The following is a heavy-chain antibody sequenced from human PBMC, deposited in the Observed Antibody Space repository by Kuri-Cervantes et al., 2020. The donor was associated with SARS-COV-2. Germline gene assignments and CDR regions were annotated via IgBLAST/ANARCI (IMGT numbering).Heavy chain of an antibody. J-gene: IGHJ4*02. Sequence: GGSLRLSCAVSGFTFTSYAMHWVRQAPGKGLEWVALISYDGSNKYYADSVKGRFTISRDNSKNTLYLQMNSLRAEDTAVYYCAKDLYLIGFGELEFDYWGQGTLVTVSS. CDR2: ISYDGSNK. CDR1: GFTFTSYA. D-gene: IGHD3-10*01. CDR3: AKDLYLIGFGELEFDY. V-gene: IGHV3-30*18.